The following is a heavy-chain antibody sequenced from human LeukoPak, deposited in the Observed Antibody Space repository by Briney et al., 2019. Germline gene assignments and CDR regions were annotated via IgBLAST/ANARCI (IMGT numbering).Heavy chain of an antibody. CDR3: GEKRGGRPGTTLFPFYLDF. D-gene: IGHD1/OR15-1a*01. CDR2: VYYTGNT. V-gene: IGHV4-39*07. Sequence: SETLSLTCTVSGGSISGTGYYWGWIRQPPGRGLEWIGSVYYTGNTDYNPSLKSRVTISVDTSKNQFSLKLNSVTAADTAGYYRGEKRGGRPGTTLFPFYLDFWGQGTLVTVPS. J-gene: IGHJ4*02. CDR1: GGSISGTGYY.